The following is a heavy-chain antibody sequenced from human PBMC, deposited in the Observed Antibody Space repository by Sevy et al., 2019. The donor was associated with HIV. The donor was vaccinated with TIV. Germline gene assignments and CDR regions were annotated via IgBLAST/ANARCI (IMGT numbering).Heavy chain of an antibody. CDR2: IYKGVST. CDR3: ATNHGSPGDWFDP. Sequence: SETLSLTCSVSGGSVNSGVSYWSWIRQSPGKGLEWIAYIYKGVSTNYTPSLKSRVTISVDTSKNHFSLKLSSVTAADTAVYYSATNHGSPGDWFDPWGQGTPVTVSS. CDR1: GGSVNSGVSY. V-gene: IGHV4-61*03. J-gene: IGHJ5*02.